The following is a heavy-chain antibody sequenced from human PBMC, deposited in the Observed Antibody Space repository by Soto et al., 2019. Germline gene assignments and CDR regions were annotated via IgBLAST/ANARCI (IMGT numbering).Heavy chain of an antibody. CDR1: GFTFNDYY. V-gene: IGHV3-11*01. CDR3: ARDSGYSHFDY. Sequence: QVQLVESGGGLVKPGGSLRLSCAASGFTFNDYYMSWIRQAPGKGLEWVSYISSSGDTRYYADSVKGRFTIFRDNAKNSLYLQMNSLRVEDTAVYYCARDSGYSHFDYWGQGALVTVSS. D-gene: IGHD5-18*01. J-gene: IGHJ4*02. CDR2: ISSSGDTR.